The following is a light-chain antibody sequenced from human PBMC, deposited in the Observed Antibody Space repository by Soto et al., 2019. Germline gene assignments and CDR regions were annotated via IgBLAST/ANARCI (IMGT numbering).Light chain of an antibody. J-gene: IGLJ1*01. V-gene: IGLV2-14*01. Sequence: QSVLTQPASVSGSPGQSITISCTGSRTDISGHNHVSWYQQHPDKAPKLIIYEVSDRPSGVSDRFSGSKSGNTASLTISGLQAEDEADYYCAEHGAIGVFGAGTKVTVL. CDR1: RTDISGHNH. CDR2: EVS. CDR3: AEHGAIGV.